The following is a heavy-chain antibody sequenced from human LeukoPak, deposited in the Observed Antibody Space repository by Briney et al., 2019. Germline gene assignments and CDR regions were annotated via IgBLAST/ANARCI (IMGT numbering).Heavy chain of an antibody. D-gene: IGHD3-10*01. CDR2: IKQDGSEK. J-gene: IGHJ6*03. CDR3: ARDGKVRGVIISDYYYMDV. V-gene: IGHV3-7*01. CDR1: GFTFSSYW. Sequence: PGGSLRLSCAASGFTFSSYWMSWVRQAPGKGLEWVANIKQDGSEKYYVDSVKGRFTISRDNAKNSLYLQMNSLRAEDTAVYYCARDGKVRGVIISDYYYMDVWGKGTTVTISS.